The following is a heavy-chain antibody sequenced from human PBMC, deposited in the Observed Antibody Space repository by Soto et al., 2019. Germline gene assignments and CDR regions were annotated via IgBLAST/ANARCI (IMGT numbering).Heavy chain of an antibody. CDR3: ARDQRGRYCHGEDY. Sequence: ASVKVSCKASGYTFSSYGITWVRQAPGQGLEWMGWISAYNGNRNYAQKLQGRVTMTTDTSTSTAYMELRSLRSEDTAVYYCARDQRGRYCHGEDYWGQGTQVTVSS. V-gene: IGHV1-18*01. J-gene: IGHJ4*02. D-gene: IGHD3-10*01. CDR2: ISAYNGNR. CDR1: GYTFSSYG.